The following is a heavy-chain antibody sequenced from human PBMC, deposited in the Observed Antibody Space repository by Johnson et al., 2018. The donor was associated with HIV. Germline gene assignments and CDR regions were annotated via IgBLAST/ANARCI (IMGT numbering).Heavy chain of an antibody. CDR3: ARGGGVAARHDAFDI. Sequence: QVQLLESGGGVVQPGRSLRLSCAASGFTFSSYAMHWVRQAPGKGLEWVAVISYDGSKKYYADSVKGRFTISRDNSKNTLYLQMNSLRAEDTAVYYCARGGGVAARHDAFDIWGQGTMVTVSS. V-gene: IGHV3-30*04. CDR1: GFTFSSYA. D-gene: IGHD6-6*01. J-gene: IGHJ3*02. CDR2: ISYDGSKK.